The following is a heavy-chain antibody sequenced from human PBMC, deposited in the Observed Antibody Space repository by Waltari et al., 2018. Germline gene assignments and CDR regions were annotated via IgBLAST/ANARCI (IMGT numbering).Heavy chain of an antibody. D-gene: IGHD6-13*01. CDR1: GFSFSTYA. V-gene: IGHV3-21*01. J-gene: IGHJ4*02. Sequence: KPGGSLRLSCEASGFSFSTYAMSWVRQTPGKALEWLASIGSGGSYIYYADSMRCRFVISRDDATNSLYLHIHSLRAEDTAMYYCAREGQQLARYLDSWGQGTLVTVSS. CDR2: IGSGGSYI. CDR3: AREGQQLARYLDS.